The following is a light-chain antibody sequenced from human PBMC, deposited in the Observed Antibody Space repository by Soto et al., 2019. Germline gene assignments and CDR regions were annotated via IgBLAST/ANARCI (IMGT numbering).Light chain of an antibody. V-gene: IGLV2-14*01. J-gene: IGLJ3*02. CDR1: SSEVGGYNY. CDR2: DVS. Sequence: QSALTQPASVSGSPGQSITISCTGTSSEVGGYNYVSWYQQHPGKAPKLMIYDVSNRPSGVSNRFSGSKSGNTASLTISGLQAEDEADYYCSSYTSSSTPDWVFGGGTKLTVL. CDR3: SSYTSSSTPDWV.